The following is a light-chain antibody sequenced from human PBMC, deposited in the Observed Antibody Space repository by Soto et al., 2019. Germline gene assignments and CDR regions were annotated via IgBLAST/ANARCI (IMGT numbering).Light chain of an antibody. CDR3: QQYDYSPT. CDR1: QSITSGH. CDR2: GVS. J-gene: IGKJ5*01. V-gene: IGKV3-20*01. Sequence: EIVLTQSPGTLSLSPGERATLSCRASQSITSGHLAWYQQRPGQAPRLLIYGVSSRASGTPDRFSGSGSGTDFTLTINRLEPEDFAVYHCQQYDYSPTFGQGTRLEIK.